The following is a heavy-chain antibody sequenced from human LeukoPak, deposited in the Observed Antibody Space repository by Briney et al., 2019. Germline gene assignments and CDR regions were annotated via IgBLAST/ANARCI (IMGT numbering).Heavy chain of an antibody. CDR3: ANPLSGYYFGY. CDR2: ISGSGGST. V-gene: IGHV3-23*01. Sequence: GGSLRLSCAASGFTFNNYAMSWVRQAPGKGLEWVSAISGSGGSTYYADSVKGRFTISRDNSKNTLYLQMNSLRAEDTAVYYCANPLSGYYFGYWGQGTLVTVSS. J-gene: IGHJ4*02. CDR1: GFTFNNYA. D-gene: IGHD3-22*01.